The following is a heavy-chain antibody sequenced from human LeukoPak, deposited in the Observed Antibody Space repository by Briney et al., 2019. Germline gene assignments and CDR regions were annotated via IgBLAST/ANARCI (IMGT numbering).Heavy chain of an antibody. J-gene: IGHJ6*03. D-gene: IGHD3-16*01. CDR2: IKQDGSEK. Sequence: PGGSLRLSCAASGFTFSSYWMSWVRQAPGKGLEWVANIKQDGSEKNYVDSVKGRFTISGDNAKNSLYLQMNSLRAEDTAVYYCARDICRGCRWNYYYYYYMDVWGKGTTVTVSS. CDR3: ARDICRGCRWNYYYYYYMDV. CDR1: GFTFSSYW. V-gene: IGHV3-7*01.